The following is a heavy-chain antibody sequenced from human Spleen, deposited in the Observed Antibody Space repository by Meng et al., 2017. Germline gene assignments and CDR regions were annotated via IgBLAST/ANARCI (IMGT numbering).Heavy chain of an antibody. CDR3: VRSSGWVRTGFDP. V-gene: IGHV4-39*01. J-gene: IGHJ5*02. Sequence: QPQLQESGPGLVKPSDALSLTCSVSGGSISTSGYYWDWIRQPPGKGLEWIGSIGHSGTTYYTPSLRRRVTVSIDTSKNQFSLEVTSVTAADTAVYYCVRSSGWVRTGFDPWGQGTLVTVSS. CDR1: GGSISTSGYY. CDR2: IGHSGTT. D-gene: IGHD6-19*01.